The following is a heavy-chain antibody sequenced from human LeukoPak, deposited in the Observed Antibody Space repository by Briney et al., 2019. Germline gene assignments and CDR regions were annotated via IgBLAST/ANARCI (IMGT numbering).Heavy chain of an antibody. D-gene: IGHD2-15*01. CDR3: ARGFLVEPFLY. V-gene: IGHV1-8*03. CDR2: MNPNSGNT. Sequence: GASVKVSCKASGYTFTSYEINWLRQATGQGLEWMGWMNPNSGNTGYAQKFQGRVTITRNTSISTAYKELSSLRSEDTAVYYCARGFLVEPFLYWAQGTLVTVSS. J-gene: IGHJ4*02. CDR1: GYTFTSYE.